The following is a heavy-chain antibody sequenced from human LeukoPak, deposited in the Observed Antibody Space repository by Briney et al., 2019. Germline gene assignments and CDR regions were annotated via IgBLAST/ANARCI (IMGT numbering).Heavy chain of an antibody. D-gene: IGHD6-13*01. Sequence: SVKVSCKASGFTFTSSAMQWVRQARGQRLEWIGWIVVGSGNTNYAQKFQERVTITRDMSTSTAYMELSSLRSEDTAVYYCARDFGAAAGIGGYWGQGTLVTVSS. V-gene: IGHV1-58*02. CDR2: IVVGSGNT. CDR3: ARDFGAAAGIGGY. J-gene: IGHJ4*02. CDR1: GFTFTSSA.